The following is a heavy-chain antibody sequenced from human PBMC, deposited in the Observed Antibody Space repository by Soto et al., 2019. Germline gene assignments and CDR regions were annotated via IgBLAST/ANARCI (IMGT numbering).Heavy chain of an antibody. Sequence: ASVKVSCKASGYTFSSYGISWVRQAPGQGLEWMGWISAYNGNTNYAQKLQGRVTMTTDTSTSTAYMELRSLRSDDTAEYYCARDQADSSGWYPGGYYYYGMDVWGQGTTVTVSS. J-gene: IGHJ6*02. CDR2: ISAYNGNT. D-gene: IGHD6-19*01. CDR1: GYTFSSYG. V-gene: IGHV1-18*01. CDR3: ARDQADSSGWYPGGYYYYGMDV.